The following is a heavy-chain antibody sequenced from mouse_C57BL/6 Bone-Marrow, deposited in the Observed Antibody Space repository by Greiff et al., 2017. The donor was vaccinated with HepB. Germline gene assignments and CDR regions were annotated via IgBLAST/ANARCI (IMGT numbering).Heavy chain of an antibody. CDR2: IYPGDGDT. CDR1: GYAFSSYW. D-gene: IGHD1-1*01. CDR3: AASYSAWFAY. V-gene: IGHV1-80*01. J-gene: IGHJ3*01. Sequence: VKLVESGAELVKPGASVKISCKASGYAFSSYWMNWVKQRPGKGLEWIGQIYPGDGDTNYNGKFKGKATLTADKSSSTAYMQLSSLTSEDSAVYFCAASYSAWFAYWGQGTLVTVSA.